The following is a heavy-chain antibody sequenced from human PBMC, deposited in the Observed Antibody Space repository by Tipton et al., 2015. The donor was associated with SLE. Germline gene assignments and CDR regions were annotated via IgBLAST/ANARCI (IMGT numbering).Heavy chain of an antibody. V-gene: IGHV4-61*09. J-gene: IGHJ3*02. Sequence: TLSLTCTVSGGSISSGSYYWSWIRQPAGKGLEWIGHIYTSGSTNYNPSLKSRVTISVDTSKNPFSLKLSSVTAADTAVYYCARDLFCGGGCYPYAFDIWGQGTMVTVSS. CDR3: ARDLFCGGGCYPYAFDI. D-gene: IGHD2-21*01. CDR1: GGSISSGSYY. CDR2: IYTSGST.